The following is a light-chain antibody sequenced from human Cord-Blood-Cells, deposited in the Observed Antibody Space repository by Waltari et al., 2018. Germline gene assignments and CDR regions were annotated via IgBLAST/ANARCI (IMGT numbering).Light chain of an antibody. CDR1: QGISSY. V-gene: IGKV1-39*01. CDR2: AAS. J-gene: IGKJ4*01. CDR3: QQSYSTPLT. Sequence: DIQMTQSPSSLSASVGDRVTITCRASQGISSYLNWYQQKPGKAPKLLIYAASSLQSGVPSRFSDSGSGTDFTLTISSLQPEDFATYYCQQSYSTPLTFGGGTKVEIK.